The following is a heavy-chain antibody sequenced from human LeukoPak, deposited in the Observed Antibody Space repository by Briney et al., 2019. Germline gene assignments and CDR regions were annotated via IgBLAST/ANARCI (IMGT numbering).Heavy chain of an antibody. Sequence: GGSLKLSCAASGFTFSGSAMHWVRQASGKGLEWVGRIRSKANSYATAYAASVKGRFTISRDDSKNTAYLQMNSLRAEDTAVYYCARDFLWGQGTLVTVSS. D-gene: IGHD3-3*01. CDR2: IRSKANSYAT. CDR3: ARDFL. CDR1: GFTFSGSA. V-gene: IGHV3-73*01. J-gene: IGHJ4*02.